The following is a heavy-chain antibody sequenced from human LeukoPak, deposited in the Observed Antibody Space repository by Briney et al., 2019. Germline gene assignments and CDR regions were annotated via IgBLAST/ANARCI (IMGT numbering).Heavy chain of an antibody. CDR2: ISSSSSYI. D-gene: IGHD3-3*01. CDR1: GFTFSSYS. Sequence: PGGSLRLSCAASGFTFSSYSMNWVRQAPGKGLEWVSSISSSSSYIHSADSVRGRFTISRDNAKNSLFLQMNSLRAEDPAVYYCAREEWGDAFDIWGQGTMVTVFS. J-gene: IGHJ3*02. V-gene: IGHV3-21*01. CDR3: AREEWGDAFDI.